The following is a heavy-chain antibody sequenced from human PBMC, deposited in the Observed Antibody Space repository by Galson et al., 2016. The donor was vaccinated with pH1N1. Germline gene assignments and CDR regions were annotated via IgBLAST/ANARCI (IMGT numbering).Heavy chain of an antibody. V-gene: IGHV5-51*01. J-gene: IGHJ3*02. D-gene: IGHD4-17*01. CDR2: IWLGGSLI. CDR3: ARQNDYGDYRGDAFDI. Sequence: QSGAEVKKPGESLKISCQGSGYKFSSSWIGWVRQMPGKGLEWMGIIWLGGSLIRYKPSFQGQVTISADKSINIVYLEWSSLKASDTATYYCARQNDYGDYRGDAFDIWGQGTLVTVSS. CDR1: GYKFSSSW.